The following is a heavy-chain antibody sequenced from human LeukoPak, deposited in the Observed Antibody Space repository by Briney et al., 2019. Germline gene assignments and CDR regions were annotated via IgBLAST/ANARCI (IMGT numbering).Heavy chain of an antibody. V-gene: IGHV3-53*01. CDR2: IYSGGST. CDR1: GFTVSSNY. Sequence: GGSLRLSCAASGFTVSSNYMNWVRQAPGKGLEWVSVIYSGGSTYYADSVRGRFTISRDSSKNTLYLQMNSLRAEDTAVYYCAREGATTSFDYWGQGTLVTVSS. CDR3: AREGATTSFDY. J-gene: IGHJ4*02. D-gene: IGHD1-26*01.